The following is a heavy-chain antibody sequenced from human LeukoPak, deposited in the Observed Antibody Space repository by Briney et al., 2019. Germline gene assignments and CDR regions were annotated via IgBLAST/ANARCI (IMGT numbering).Heavy chain of an antibody. CDR1: GGSFSGYY. CDR3: ARMVRGVKCFDP. V-gene: IGHV4-34*01. Sequence: SETLSLTCAVYGGSFSGYYWSWIRQPPGKGLEWIGEINHSGSTNYNPSLKSRVTISVDTSKNQFSLKLSSVTAADTAVYYCARMVRGVKCFDPWGQGTLVTVSS. D-gene: IGHD3-10*01. CDR2: INHSGST. J-gene: IGHJ5*02.